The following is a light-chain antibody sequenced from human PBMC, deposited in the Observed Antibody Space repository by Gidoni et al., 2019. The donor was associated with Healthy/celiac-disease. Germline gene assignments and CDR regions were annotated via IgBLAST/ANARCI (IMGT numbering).Light chain of an antibody. V-gene: IGKV3-15*01. CDR3: QQYNNWPPGFT. Sequence: EIVMTQSPATLSVSPGERATLSCRASQSVSSKLAGYQQKPGQAPRLLIYGASTRATGIPARFSGSGSGTEFTLTISSLQSEDFAVYYCQQYNNWPPGFTFGPGTKVDIK. J-gene: IGKJ3*01. CDR1: QSVSSK. CDR2: GAS.